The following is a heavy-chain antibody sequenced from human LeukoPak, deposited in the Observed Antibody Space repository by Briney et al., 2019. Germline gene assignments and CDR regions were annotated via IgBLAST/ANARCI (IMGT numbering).Heavy chain of an antibody. CDR3: ARVKAAAGRIYYFDY. CDR2: IFYTGST. V-gene: IGHV4-39*07. CDR1: GGSISSNSYY. J-gene: IGHJ4*02. D-gene: IGHD6-13*01. Sequence: SETLSLTCTVSGGSISSNSYYWGWIRQPPGKGLEWIGSIFYTGSTYYSPSLKSRVTISVDTSKNQFSLKLSSVTAADTAVYYCARVKAAAGRIYYFDYWGQGTLVTVSS.